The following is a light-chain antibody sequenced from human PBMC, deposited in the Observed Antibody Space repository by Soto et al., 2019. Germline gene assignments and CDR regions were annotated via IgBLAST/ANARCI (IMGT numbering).Light chain of an antibody. CDR1: SSVVGSFNS. J-gene: IGLJ1*01. CDR3: SSYAGSYSFV. Sequence: QSVLTQPPSASGSPGQSVTISCTGTSSVVGSFNSVSWYQQHPGKAPKLMISEVSKRPSGVPDRFSGSKSGNTASLTVSGLQAGDEADYYCSSYAGSYSFVFGTGTKVTVL. V-gene: IGLV2-8*01. CDR2: EVS.